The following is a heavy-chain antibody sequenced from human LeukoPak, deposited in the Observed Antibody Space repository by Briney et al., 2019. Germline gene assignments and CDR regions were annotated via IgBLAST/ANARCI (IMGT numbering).Heavy chain of an antibody. CDR2: IYPGDSDT. CDR1: GYIFTNYW. V-gene: IGHV5-51*01. J-gene: IGHJ4*02. D-gene: IGHD6-19*01. CDR3: ARRVERGSGYDY. Sequence: GESLKISCKGSGYIFTNYWIAWVRQMPGKGLEWMGTIYPGDSDTRYSPSFQGQITISDEKSISTAHLQWSSLKASDTAVYYCARRVERGSGYDYWGQGTLVTVSS.